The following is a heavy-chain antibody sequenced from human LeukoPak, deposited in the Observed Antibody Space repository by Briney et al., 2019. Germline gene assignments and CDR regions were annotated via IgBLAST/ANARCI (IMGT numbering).Heavy chain of an antibody. J-gene: IGHJ4*02. V-gene: IGHV5-51*01. Sequence: GESLKISCKGSGYSFTSYWINWVRQMPGKGLEWTGIIYPGDSDTRYSPSFQGQVTISADRSISTAYLQWSSLKASDTAMYYCARQPYGGYSNFDYWGQGSLVTVSS. CDR1: GYSFTSYW. CDR3: ARQPYGGYSNFDY. D-gene: IGHD4-23*01. CDR2: IYPGDSDT.